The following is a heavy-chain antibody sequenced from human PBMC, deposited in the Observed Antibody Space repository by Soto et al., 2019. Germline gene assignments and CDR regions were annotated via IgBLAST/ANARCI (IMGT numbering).Heavy chain of an antibody. CDR3: VRDPPEGTTMV. V-gene: IGHV3-53*01. D-gene: IGHD1-7*01. CDR1: GFTVSSNY. CDR2: IYSGAGT. Sequence: EVRLVESGGGLIQPGGSLRLSCAASGFTVSSNYMTWVRQAPGKGLEWVSVIYSGAGTYYADSVKGRFTISRDNSKNTLYLQMNSLRAGDTAVYYCVRDPPEGTTMVWGQGTLVTVSS. J-gene: IGHJ4*02.